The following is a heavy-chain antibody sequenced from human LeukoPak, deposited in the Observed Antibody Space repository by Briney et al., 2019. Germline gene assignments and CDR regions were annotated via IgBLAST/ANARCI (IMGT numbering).Heavy chain of an antibody. D-gene: IGHD2-2*03. V-gene: IGHV3-30*04. Sequence: PGGSLRLSCAASGFTFSSYAMHWVRQAPGKGLEWVAVISDDGSSKFYADSVKGRFTIFRDNSKNTLFLQINSLRPEDTAVYYCARVDDLDAFDIWGQGTLVTVSS. J-gene: IGHJ3*02. CDR1: GFTFSSYA. CDR3: ARVDDLDAFDI. CDR2: ISDDGSSK.